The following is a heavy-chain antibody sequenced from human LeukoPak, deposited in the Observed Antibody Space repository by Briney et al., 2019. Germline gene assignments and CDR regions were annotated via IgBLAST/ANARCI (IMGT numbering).Heavy chain of an antibody. V-gene: IGHV3-21*01. CDR2: ISSSTSYI. D-gene: IGHD1-26*01. CDR3: ARENSGSYYQFDC. J-gene: IGHJ4*02. CDR1: GFTFSTYG. Sequence: GGSLRLSCAASGFTFSTYGMHWVRQAPGKGLEWVSSISSSTSYIYYADSVKGRFTISRDNAKNSLYLQMNSLRPEDTAVYYCARENSGSYYQFDCWGQGTLVTVSS.